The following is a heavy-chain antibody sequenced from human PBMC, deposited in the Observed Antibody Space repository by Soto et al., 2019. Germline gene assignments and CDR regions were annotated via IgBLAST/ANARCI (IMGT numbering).Heavy chain of an antibody. CDR1: GGSISSYY. J-gene: IGHJ5*02. D-gene: IGHD2-15*01. Sequence: SETLSLTCTVAGGSISSYYWSWIRQPPGKGLEWIGYIYYSGSTNYNPSLKSRVTISVDTSKNQFSLKLSSVTAADTAVYYCARGPIVCSGGSCLRWFEPWGQGTLVTVSS. CDR2: IYYSGST. V-gene: IGHV4-59*01. CDR3: ARGPIVCSGGSCLRWFEP.